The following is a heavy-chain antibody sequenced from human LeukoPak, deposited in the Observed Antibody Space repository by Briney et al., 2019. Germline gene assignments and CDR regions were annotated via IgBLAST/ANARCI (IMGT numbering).Heavy chain of an antibody. J-gene: IGHJ6*03. CDR3: ARMDGITIDYYYMDV. Sequence: ASVKVSRKASGYTFTSYGISWVRQAPGQGLEWMGWISAYNGNTNYAQKLQGRVTMTTDTSTSTAYMELRSLRSDDTAVYYCARMDGITIDYYYMDVWGKGTTVTVSS. CDR2: ISAYNGNT. D-gene: IGHD3-9*01. V-gene: IGHV1-18*01. CDR1: GYTFTSYG.